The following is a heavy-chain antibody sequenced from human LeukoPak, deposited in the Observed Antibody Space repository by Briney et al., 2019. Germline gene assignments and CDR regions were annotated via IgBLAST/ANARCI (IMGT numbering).Heavy chain of an antibody. V-gene: IGHV1-2*02. CDR3: AGLGELGNIWNIFDY. CDR1: GYTFTVYY. D-gene: IGHD1-1*01. CDR2: INPNSGGT. J-gene: IGHJ4*02. Sequence: ASVKVSSKASGYTFTVYYIHWVRQAPRQGLEWMGWINPNSGGTNYAQKFQGRVTMTRDTSISTAYMELSRLRSDDTAVYYCAGLGELGNIWNIFDYWGQGTLVTVSS.